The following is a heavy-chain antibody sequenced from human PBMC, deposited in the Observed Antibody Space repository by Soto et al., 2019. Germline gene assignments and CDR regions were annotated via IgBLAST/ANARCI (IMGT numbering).Heavy chain of an antibody. J-gene: IGHJ4*02. CDR1: GYTFISFY. V-gene: IGHV1-46*01. Sequence: QVQLVQSGAEVKKPGASVKVSCKASGYTFISFYVHWVRQAPGQGLEWMGVINANGGNTAYAQKFQGRVTMTRDTSTSTVYMELSSLRSEDTAAYYCARLATVTPPYYFDYWGQGTLVTVSS. CDR3: ARLATVTPPYYFDY. D-gene: IGHD4-17*01. CDR2: INANGGNT.